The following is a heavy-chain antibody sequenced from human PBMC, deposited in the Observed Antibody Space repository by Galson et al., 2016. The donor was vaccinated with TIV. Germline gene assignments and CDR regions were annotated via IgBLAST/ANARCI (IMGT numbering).Heavy chain of an antibody. Sequence: SVKVSCKASGYTFTGYFMHWVRQAPGQGLEWMGWINPNSGGTNYAQKFQGRVTMTRDTSISTAYMELSSLISDDTAMYFCARAPTLIVATIYWYFDLGGRGTLVTVSS. D-gene: IGHD5-12*01. J-gene: IGHJ2*01. CDR2: INPNSGGT. CDR1: GYTFTGYF. CDR3: ARAPTLIVATIYWYFDL. V-gene: IGHV1-2*02.